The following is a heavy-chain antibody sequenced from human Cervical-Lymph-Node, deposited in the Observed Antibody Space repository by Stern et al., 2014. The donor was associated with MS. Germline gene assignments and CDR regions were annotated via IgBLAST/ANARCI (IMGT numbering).Heavy chain of an antibody. D-gene: IGHD2/OR15-2a*01. J-gene: IGHJ4*02. Sequence: QVQLVQSGAEVKKPGASVKVSCKASGYTFFNYGISSVRQAPGQGLEWMGWISGYTGSTNYAQKFQDRVTMTTDTSTSTTYMELRSLRSDDTAVYYCARQIVRYFDYWGQGSLVTVSS. V-gene: IGHV1-18*01. CDR2: ISGYTGST. CDR1: GYTFFNYG. CDR3: ARQIVRYFDY.